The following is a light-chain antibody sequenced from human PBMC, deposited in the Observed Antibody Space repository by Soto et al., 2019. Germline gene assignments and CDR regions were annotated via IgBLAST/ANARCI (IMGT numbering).Light chain of an antibody. CDR1: SSDIGNYDF. V-gene: IGLV2-14*01. Sequence: QSALTQPASVSGSPGQSITISCTGTSSDIGNYDFVSWYQQVPGTAPKAMIYEVSSRPSGIPDRFSGSKSGTSATLGITGLQAGDEGDYYCATWDSRLRALLFGGGTKLTVL. J-gene: IGLJ2*01. CDR3: ATWDSRLRALL. CDR2: EVS.